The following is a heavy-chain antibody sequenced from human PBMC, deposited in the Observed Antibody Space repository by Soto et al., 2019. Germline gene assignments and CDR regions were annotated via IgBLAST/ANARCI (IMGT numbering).Heavy chain of an antibody. CDR1: GFTFSSYG. CDR2: IWYDGSNK. J-gene: IGHJ6*02. CDR3: ARDLAGYCSGGSCYSPGMDV. Sequence: QVQLVESGGGVFQPGRSLRLSCAASGFTFSSYGMHWVRQAPGKGLEWVAVIWYDGSNKYYADSVKGRFTISRDNSKNTLYLQMNSLRAEDTAVYYCARDLAGYCSGGSCYSPGMDVWGQGTTVTVSS. D-gene: IGHD2-15*01. V-gene: IGHV3-33*01.